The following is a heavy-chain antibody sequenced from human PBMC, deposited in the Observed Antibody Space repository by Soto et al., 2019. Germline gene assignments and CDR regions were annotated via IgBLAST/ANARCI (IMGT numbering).Heavy chain of an antibody. D-gene: IGHD2-15*01. Sequence: PGGSLRLSCAASGFTFSSYGMHWVRQAPGKGLEWVAVIWYDGNNKYYADSVKGRFTISRDNSKNTLYLQMNSLRAEDTAVYYCARDKGGGSDNFDSWGQGTLVTVSS. V-gene: IGHV3-33*01. CDR1: GFTFSSYG. J-gene: IGHJ4*02. CDR3: ARDKGGGSDNFDS. CDR2: IWYDGNNK.